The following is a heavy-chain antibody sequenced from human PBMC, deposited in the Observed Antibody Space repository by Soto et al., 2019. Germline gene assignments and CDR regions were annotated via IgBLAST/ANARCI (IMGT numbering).Heavy chain of an antibody. Sequence: LSLTCTVSGGSISSGGYYWSWIRQAPGKGLEWVGRSRDKPQGYSTAYAASVKGRFTTSRDESKNSAYLQMNSLKTEDTAVYYCVRATYFSDSSGYTRCLDYWGQGTLVTVSS. CDR1: GGSISSGGYY. CDR2: SRDKPQGYST. CDR3: VRATYFSDSSGYTRCLDY. D-gene: IGHD3-22*01. V-gene: IGHV3-72*01. J-gene: IGHJ4*02.